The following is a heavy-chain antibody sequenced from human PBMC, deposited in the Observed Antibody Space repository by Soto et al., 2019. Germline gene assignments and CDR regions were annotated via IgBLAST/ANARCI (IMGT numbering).Heavy chain of an antibody. CDR2: INVGNGNT. CDR1: GYTITRYN. V-gene: IGHV1-3*01. D-gene: IGHD3-22*01. J-gene: IGHJ4*02. Sequence: ASVKVSCKTPGYTITRYNIHWVRQAPGQRLEWMGWINVGNGNTRYSQKFQGRLTLTRDTPGNTAYLELNSLISEDTAVYYCATPQDYDGCLDSWCQGTLVTVSS. CDR3: ATPQDYDGCLDS.